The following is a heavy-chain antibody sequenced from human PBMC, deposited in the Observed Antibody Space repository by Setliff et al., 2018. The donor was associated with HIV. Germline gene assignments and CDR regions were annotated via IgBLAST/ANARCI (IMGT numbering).Heavy chain of an antibody. CDR3: ARDRLNVYSSGWGVGY. Sequence: ASVKVSCKASGYTFTNYGISWVRQAPGQGLEWVGWIDADNGNTNFAQKLQGRVTMTTDTSTSTAYMELRSLRSDDTAVYYCARDRLNVYSSGWGVGYWGQGTLVTVSS. D-gene: IGHD6-25*01. CDR1: GYTFTNYG. CDR2: IDADNGNT. J-gene: IGHJ4*02. V-gene: IGHV1-18*01.